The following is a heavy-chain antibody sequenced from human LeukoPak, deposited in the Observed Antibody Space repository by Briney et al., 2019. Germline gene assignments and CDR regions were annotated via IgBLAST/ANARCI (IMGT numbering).Heavy chain of an antibody. J-gene: IGHJ4*02. Sequence: SGGSLRLSCAASGFTFSSYGMHWVRQAPGKELEWVAFIRSDGSNKYYADSVKGRFTISRDNSKNTLYLQMNSLRAEDTAVYYYTTPLGYWGQGTLVTVSS. V-gene: IGHV3-30*02. CDR2: IRSDGSNK. CDR1: GFTFSSYG. CDR3: TTPLGY. D-gene: IGHD6-13*01.